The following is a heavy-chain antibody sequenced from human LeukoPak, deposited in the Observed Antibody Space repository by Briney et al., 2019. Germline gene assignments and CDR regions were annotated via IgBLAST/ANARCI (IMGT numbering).Heavy chain of an antibody. CDR2: VNPNSGGI. CDR1: RYTFTAYY. CDR3: ARGAYYGSGSHFDY. V-gene: IGHV1-2*02. D-gene: IGHD3-10*01. J-gene: IGHJ4*02. Sequence: ASVKVSCKASRYTFTAYYIHWVRQAPGQGLEWMGWVNPNSGGINYAQSFQGRVTMTRDTSISTAYMELSRLKSDDTALYFCARGAYYGSGSHFDYWGQGTLVTVSS.